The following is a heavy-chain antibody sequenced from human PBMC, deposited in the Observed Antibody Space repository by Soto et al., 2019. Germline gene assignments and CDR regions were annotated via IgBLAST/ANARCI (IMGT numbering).Heavy chain of an antibody. J-gene: IGHJ5*01. CDR3: ARDLYSISWRKRCFDS. V-gene: IGHV1-2*02. CDR1: GYTFTGYY. D-gene: IGHD6-13*01. CDR2: INPNSGGT. Sequence: ASVKVSCKASGYTFTGYYMHWVRQAPGQGLEWMGWINPNSGGTNYAQKFQGRVTMTRDTSISTAYMELSRLRSDDTAVYYCARDLYSISWRKRCFDSWGKGTLVTVS.